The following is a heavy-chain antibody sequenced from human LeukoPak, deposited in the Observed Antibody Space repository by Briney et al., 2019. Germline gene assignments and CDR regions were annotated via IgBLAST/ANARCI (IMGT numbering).Heavy chain of an antibody. J-gene: IGHJ5*02. D-gene: IGHD3-22*01. V-gene: IGHV4-39*01. CDR1: GGSISSSSYY. Sequence: SETLSLTCNVSGGSISSSSYYWGWIRQPPGKGPEWIGNVYYSGTTYYSPSLKSRVTMFMDMSKNQYSLKLSSVTAADTAVYYCARRGYPLAPWGQGILVTVSS. CDR3: ARRGYPLAP. CDR2: VYYSGTT.